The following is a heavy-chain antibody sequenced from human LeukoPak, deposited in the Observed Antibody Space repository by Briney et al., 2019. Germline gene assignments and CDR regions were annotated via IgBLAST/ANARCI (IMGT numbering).Heavy chain of an antibody. CDR2: IHRSGST. CDR1: GRPISTDTW. V-gene: IGHV4-4*02. CDR3: ASRDYYDSTGYWST. D-gene: IGHD3-22*01. Sequence: SGTLSLTRAVSGRPISTDTWWTWVRQPPGKGLEWIGEIHRSGSTNYKSSLKSRVTISVDKSKNQFSLKLNSVTAADTAVYYCASRDYYDSTGYWSTWGQGTLVTVSS. J-gene: IGHJ5*02.